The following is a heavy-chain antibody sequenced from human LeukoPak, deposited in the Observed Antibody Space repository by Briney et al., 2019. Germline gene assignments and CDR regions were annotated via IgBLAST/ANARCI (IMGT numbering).Heavy chain of an antibody. CDR2: INHSGTT. D-gene: IGHD6-19*01. V-gene: IGHV4-34*01. CDR3: ARGSYPGWYNGEFDY. J-gene: IGHJ4*02. CDR1: GESFSGYF. Sequence: SETLSLTCAVYGESFSGYFWSWIRQPPGKGLEWVGEINHSGTTNYNPSLKSRVTISVDTSKNQFSLKLSSVTAADTAIYYCARGSYPGWYNGEFDYWGQGTLVTVSS.